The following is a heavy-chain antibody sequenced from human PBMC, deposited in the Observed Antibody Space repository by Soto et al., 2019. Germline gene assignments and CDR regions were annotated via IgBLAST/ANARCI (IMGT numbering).Heavy chain of an antibody. CDR1: GGSLSSYY. D-gene: IGHD3-10*01. CDR3: ARGDGLLWFGELTRHYYYYGMDV. V-gene: IGHV4-59*12. CDR2: IYYSGST. J-gene: IGHJ6*02. Sequence: SETLSLTCTVSGGSLSSYYWSWIRQPPGKGLEWIGYIYYSGSTNYNPSLKSRVTISVDTSKNQFSLKLSSVTAADTAVYYCARGDGLLWFGELTRHYYYYGMDVWGQGTTVTVSS.